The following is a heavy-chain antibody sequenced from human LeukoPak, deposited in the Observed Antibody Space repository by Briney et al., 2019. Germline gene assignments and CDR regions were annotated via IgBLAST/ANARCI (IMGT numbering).Heavy chain of an antibody. Sequence: ASVKVSCKASGYTFTSYGISWVRQAPGQGLEWMGWISAYSGDTNYAQKFQGRATMTTDTSTSTAYMELRSLSSDDTAVYYCARERIAAAFGFDPWGQGTLVTVSS. V-gene: IGHV1-18*01. CDR3: ARERIAAAFGFDP. CDR1: GYTFTSYG. CDR2: ISAYSGDT. D-gene: IGHD6-13*01. J-gene: IGHJ5*02.